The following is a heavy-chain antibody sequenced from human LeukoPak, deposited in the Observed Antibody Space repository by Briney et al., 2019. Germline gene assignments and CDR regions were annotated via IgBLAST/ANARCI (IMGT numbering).Heavy chain of an antibody. V-gene: IGHV1-69*13. Sequence: ASVKVSCKASGGTFSSYAISWVRQAPGQGLEWMGGIIPIFGTANYAQKFQGRVTITADESTSTAYMELSSLRAEDTALYYCAKDVGRDGYNGGDAFDIWGQGTMVTVSS. CDR1: GGTFSSYA. CDR3: AKDVGRDGYNGGDAFDI. D-gene: IGHD5-24*01. J-gene: IGHJ3*02. CDR2: IIPIFGTA.